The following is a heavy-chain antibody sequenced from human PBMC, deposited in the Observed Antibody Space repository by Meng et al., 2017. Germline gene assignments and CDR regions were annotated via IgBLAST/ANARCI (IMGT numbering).Heavy chain of an antibody. CDR3: AHSDLYFDY. CDR2: IYWDDAK. J-gene: IGHJ4*02. Sequence: QVTLKESVHTLVNPRQTLTLTCTLFGFSLRTSGVGVGWIRQPQGKGLEWLAVIYWDDAKRYSPSLKSRLTITKDTSKNQVVLTMTNMDPVDTATYYCAHSDLYFDYWGQGTLVTVSS. CDR1: GFSLRTSGVG. V-gene: IGHV2-5*02.